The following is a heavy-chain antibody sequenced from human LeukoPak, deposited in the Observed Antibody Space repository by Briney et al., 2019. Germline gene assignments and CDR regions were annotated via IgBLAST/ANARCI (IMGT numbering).Heavy chain of an antibody. CDR1: GGTFSSYA. CDR3: ARSSCTNGVCYLDY. D-gene: IGHD2-8*01. CDR2: IIPIFGTA. V-gene: IGHV1-69*05. J-gene: IGHJ4*02. Sequence: SVKVSCKASGGTFSSYAISWARQAPGQGLEWMGGIIPIFGTANYAQKFQGRVTITTDESTSTAYMELSSLRSEDTAAYYCARSSCTNGVCYLDYWGQGTLVTVSS.